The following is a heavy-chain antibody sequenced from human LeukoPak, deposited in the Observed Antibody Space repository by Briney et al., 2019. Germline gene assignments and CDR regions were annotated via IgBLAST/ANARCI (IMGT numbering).Heavy chain of an antibody. V-gene: IGHV3-23*01. J-gene: IGHJ5*02. D-gene: IGHD4-17*01. CDR2: ICGSVATT. Sequence: ARGCLRLSCAPPGFTFNSYAMSWVPHPPGEGLGWDSSICGSVATTYTADSVKGRLTISRDNSKNTIYLQMNSLTAEDTAVYYCAKEPGDYLNWFDPWGQGTLVTASS. CDR1: GFTFNSYA. CDR3: AKEPGDYLNWFDP.